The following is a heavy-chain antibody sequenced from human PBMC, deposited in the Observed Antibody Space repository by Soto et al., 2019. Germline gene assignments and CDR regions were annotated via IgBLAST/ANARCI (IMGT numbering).Heavy chain of an antibody. Sequence: PGGSLRLSCAASGFTFSSYGMHWVRQAPGKGLEWVAVIWYDGSNKYYADSVKGRFTISRDNSKNTLYLQMNSLRAEDTAVYYCAGTLNAGKPYYYYGMDVWGQGTTVTVSS. CDR1: GFTFSSYG. D-gene: IGHD6-13*01. CDR2: IWYDGSNK. V-gene: IGHV3-33*01. CDR3: AGTLNAGKPYYYYGMDV. J-gene: IGHJ6*02.